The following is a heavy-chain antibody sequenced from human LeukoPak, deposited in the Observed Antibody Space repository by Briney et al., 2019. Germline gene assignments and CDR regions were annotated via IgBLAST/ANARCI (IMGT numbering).Heavy chain of an antibody. Sequence: GGSLRLSCAASGFTFSSYAMNWVRQAPGKGLEWVSSISSSSSYIYYADSMKGRFTISRDNAKNSLYLQMNSLRAEDTAVYYCARRDYGDYGVFDYWGQGTLVTVSS. V-gene: IGHV3-21*01. D-gene: IGHD4-17*01. CDR3: ARRDYGDYGVFDY. J-gene: IGHJ4*02. CDR1: GFTFSSYA. CDR2: ISSSSSYI.